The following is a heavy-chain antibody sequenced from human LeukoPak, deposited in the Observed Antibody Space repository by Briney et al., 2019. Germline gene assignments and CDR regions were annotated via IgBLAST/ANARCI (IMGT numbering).Heavy chain of an antibody. CDR3: ARDGRDYYDSSGYYSGAFDY. CDR2: ISSSSSTI. Sequence: GGSLRLSCAASGFTFSSYSMNWVRQAPGKGLEWVSYISSSSSTIYYADSVKGRFTISRDNAKNSLYLQMNSLRAEDTAVYYCARDGRDYYDSSGYYSGAFDYWGQGTLVTVSS. V-gene: IGHV3-48*04. CDR1: GFTFSSYS. J-gene: IGHJ4*02. D-gene: IGHD3-22*01.